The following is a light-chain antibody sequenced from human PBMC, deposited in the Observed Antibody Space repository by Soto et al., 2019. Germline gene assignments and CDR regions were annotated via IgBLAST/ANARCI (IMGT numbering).Light chain of an antibody. CDR1: SSDVGSYNL. J-gene: IGLJ1*01. V-gene: IGLV2-23*02. Sequence: QSALTQPASVSGSPGQSITISCTGTSSDVGSYNLVSWYQQHPGEAPTLMIFEVNKRPSGVSNRFSGSKSGNTASLTISGLQAEDEADYYCCSYAGRTTVFGTGTKLIVL. CDR2: EVN. CDR3: CSYAGRTTV.